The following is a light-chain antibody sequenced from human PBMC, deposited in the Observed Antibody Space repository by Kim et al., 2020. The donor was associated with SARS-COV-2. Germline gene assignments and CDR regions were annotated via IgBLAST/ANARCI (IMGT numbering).Light chain of an antibody. CDR2: MTS. V-gene: IGKV1-5*03. CDR3: QQYHSYPLT. J-gene: IGKJ4*01. Sequence: ASVGDSVTLTCRAGQSISSWLAWYQQKPEKAPKPLIYMTSSLESGVPSRFSGSGSGTDFTLTISSLQPDDFATYYCQQYHSYPLTFGGGTKVDIK. CDR1: QSISSW.